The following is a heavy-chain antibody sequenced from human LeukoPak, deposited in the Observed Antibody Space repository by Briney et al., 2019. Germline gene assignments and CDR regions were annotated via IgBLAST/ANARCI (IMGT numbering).Heavy chain of an antibody. J-gene: IGHJ6*04. V-gene: IGHV3-7*01. CDR2: IKQDGSQK. Sequence: PGGSLRLSCAVSGFTFSRFWMSWVRQAPGKGLEWVANIKQDGSQKSYVDSVKGRFTISRDNAKNSLYLQMNSLRAEDTAVYYCAELGITMIGGVWGKGTTVTISS. D-gene: IGHD3-10*02. CDR3: AELGITMIGGV. CDR1: GFTFSRFW.